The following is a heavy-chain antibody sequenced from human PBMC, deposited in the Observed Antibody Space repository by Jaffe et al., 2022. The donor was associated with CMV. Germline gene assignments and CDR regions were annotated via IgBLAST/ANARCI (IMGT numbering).Heavy chain of an antibody. D-gene: IGHD5-12*01. J-gene: IGHJ5*02. V-gene: IGHV2-5*01. CDR2: IYWNDDK. Sequence: QITLKESGPTLVKPTQTLTLTCTFSGFSLSTSGVGVGWIRQPPGKALEWLALIYWNDDKRYSPSLKSRLTITKDTSKNQVVLTMTNMDPVDTATYYCAHRPPDGYNLDNWFDPWGQGTLVTVSS. CDR1: GFSLSTSGVG. CDR3: AHRPPDGYNLDNWFDP.